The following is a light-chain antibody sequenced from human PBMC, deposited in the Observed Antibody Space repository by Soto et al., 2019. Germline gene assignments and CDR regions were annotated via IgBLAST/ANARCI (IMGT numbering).Light chain of an antibody. CDR3: QQYGSSGT. CDR1: QSVVDSSNNKNY. J-gene: IGKJ1*01. V-gene: IGKV4-1*01. Sequence: DIVMTQSPDSLAVSLGESATINCKSSQSVVDSSNNKNYLAWYQQKPGQAPRLLIYGASNRATGIPDRFSGSGSGTDFTLTISRLEPEDFAVYYCQQYGSSGTFGQGTKV. CDR2: GAS.